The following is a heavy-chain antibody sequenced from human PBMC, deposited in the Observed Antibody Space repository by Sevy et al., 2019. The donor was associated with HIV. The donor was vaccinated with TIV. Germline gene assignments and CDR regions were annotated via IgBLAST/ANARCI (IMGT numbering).Heavy chain of an antibody. Sequence: ASVKVSCKASGGTFSSYAISWVRQAPGQGLEWMGGIIPILGTANYPQKFQGGVTITADESTSTAYMELSSLRSEDTAVYYCARLNCSSTSCYLGDYYYGMDVWGLGTTVTVSS. CDR2: IIPILGTA. CDR1: GGTFSSYA. V-gene: IGHV1-69*13. CDR3: ARLNCSSTSCYLGDYYYGMDV. D-gene: IGHD2-2*01. J-gene: IGHJ6*02.